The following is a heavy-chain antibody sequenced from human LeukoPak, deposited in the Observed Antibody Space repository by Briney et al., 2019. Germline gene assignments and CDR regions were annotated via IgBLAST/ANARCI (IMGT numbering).Heavy chain of an antibody. CDR3: ARGYSSSWYPMNYYYYYMDV. CDR2: IIPIFGSA. D-gene: IGHD6-13*01. V-gene: IGHV1-69*13. J-gene: IGHJ6*03. CDR1: GGTFRSYP. Sequence: ASVKVSCKASGGTFRSYPISWVRQAPGQGLEWMGGIIPIFGSANYAQKFQGRVTITADESTSTAYMELSSLKSEDTAVYYCARGYSSSWYPMNYYYYYMDVWGKGTTVTISS.